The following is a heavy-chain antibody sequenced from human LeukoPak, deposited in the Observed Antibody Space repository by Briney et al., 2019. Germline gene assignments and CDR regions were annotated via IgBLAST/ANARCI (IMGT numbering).Heavy chain of an antibody. CDR1: GGSISIYY. CDR3: ARHGGRVASIDY. V-gene: IGHV4-59*08. CDR2: IYYSGST. J-gene: IGHJ4*02. D-gene: IGHD3-16*01. Sequence: SETLSLTCTVSGGSISIYYWSWIRQPPGKGLEWIGYIYYSGSTNYNPSLKSRVTISVDTSKNQFSLKLSSVTAADTAVYYCARHGGRVASIDYWGQGTLVTVSS.